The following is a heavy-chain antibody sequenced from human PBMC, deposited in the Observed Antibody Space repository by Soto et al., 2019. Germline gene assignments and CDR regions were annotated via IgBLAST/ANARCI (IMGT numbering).Heavy chain of an antibody. J-gene: IGHJ6*02. CDR2: IWYDGSNK. CDR1: GFTFSSYG. V-gene: IGHV3-33*01. D-gene: IGHD6-13*01. Sequence: PGGSLRLSCAASGFTFSSYGTHWVRQAPGKGLEWVAVIWYDGSNKYYADSVKGRFTISRDNSKNTLYLQMNSLRAEDTAVYYCARVVLTAAGYYYGMDVWGQGTTVTVSS. CDR3: ARVVLTAAGYYYGMDV.